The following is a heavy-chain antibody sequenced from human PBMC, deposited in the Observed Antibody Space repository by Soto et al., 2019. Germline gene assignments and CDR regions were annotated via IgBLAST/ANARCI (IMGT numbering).Heavy chain of an antibody. D-gene: IGHD6-6*01. CDR1: GFTFSSYW. V-gene: IGHV3-7*03. J-gene: IGHJ6*02. CDR2: IKQDGSEK. Sequence: GGSLRLSCAASGFTFSSYWMSWVRQAPGKGLEWVANIKQDGSEKYYVDSVKGRFTISRDNAKNSLYLQMNSLRAGDTAVYYCARDQYSSSSSLRSYYYYYGMDVWGQGTTVTVSS. CDR3: ARDQYSSSSSLRSYYYYYGMDV.